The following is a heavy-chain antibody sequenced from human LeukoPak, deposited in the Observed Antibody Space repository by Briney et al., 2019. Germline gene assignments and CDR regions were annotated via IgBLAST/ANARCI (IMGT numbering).Heavy chain of an antibody. D-gene: IGHD2-2*01. V-gene: IGHV3-64*01. J-gene: IGHJ6*03. CDR2: ISSNGGST. CDR3: ARDPGVATAMYYHYFMDV. Sequence: GGALRLSCAASGFTFSSYAMHWVRPAPGKGLEYVSAISSNGGSTYYANSVKDRFTISRDNSKNTLYLQMGSLRADDMAVYYCARDPGVATAMYYHYFMDVWGKGTTVTVSS. CDR1: GFTFSSYA.